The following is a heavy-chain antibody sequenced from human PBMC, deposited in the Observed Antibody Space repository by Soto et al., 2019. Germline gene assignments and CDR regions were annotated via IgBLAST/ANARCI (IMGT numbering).Heavy chain of an antibody. D-gene: IGHD1-7*01. V-gene: IGHV4-30-4*01. CDR2: ISNSGST. CDR1: GGSISSGDYY. J-gene: IGHJ3*02. CDR3: ARDPPQLHEGPFDI. Sequence: QVQLQESGPGLVKPSQTLSLTCTVSGGSISSGDYYWSWIRQPPGKGLEWIGYISNSGSTYYNPSLNSQATISADTSKNQFSLKLTSVTAADTAMYYCARDPPQLHEGPFDIWGQGTMVTVS.